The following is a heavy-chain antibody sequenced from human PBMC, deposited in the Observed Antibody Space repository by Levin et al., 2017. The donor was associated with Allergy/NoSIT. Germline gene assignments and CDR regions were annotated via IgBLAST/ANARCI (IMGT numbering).Heavy chain of an antibody. CDR1: EFAFSSYG. CDR2: VSFDGSNE. D-gene: IGHD2-15*01. CDR3: AKFPDITPRPDWYFDL. J-gene: IGHJ2*01. Sequence: GGSLRLSCAAFEFAFSSYGMHWVRQAPGKGLEWLAFVSFDGSNEEYAESVRGRFSISRDNSKNTLQLQMNSMRVEDTTVYYCAKFPDITPRPDWYFDLWGRGTQVLVSS. V-gene: IGHV3-30*18.